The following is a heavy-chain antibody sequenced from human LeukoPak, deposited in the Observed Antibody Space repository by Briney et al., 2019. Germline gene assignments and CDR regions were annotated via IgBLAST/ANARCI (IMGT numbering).Heavy chain of an antibody. CDR2: INPNSGGT. CDR3: ARARRIAVAVYGY. J-gene: IGHJ4*02. V-gene: IGHV1-2*02. D-gene: IGHD6-19*01. Sequence: ASVKVSCKASGYTFTGYYMHWVRQAPGQGLEWMGWINPNSGGTNYAQKFQGRVTMTRDTSISTAYMELSRLRSDDTAVYYCARARRIAVAVYGYWGQGTLVTVSS. CDR1: GYTFTGYY.